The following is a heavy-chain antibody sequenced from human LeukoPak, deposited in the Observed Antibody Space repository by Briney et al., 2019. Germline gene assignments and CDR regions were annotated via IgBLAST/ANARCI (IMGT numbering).Heavy chain of an antibody. CDR2: INTNTGNP. Sequence: GASVKVSCKASGYTFTTYGINWVRQAPGQGLEWMGWINTNTGNPTYAQGFTGRFVFSVDTSVSTAYLQISSLKAEDTAVYYCARGSSGSRRLGSDYWGQGTLVTVSS. CDR3: ARGSSGSRRLGSDY. J-gene: IGHJ4*02. V-gene: IGHV7-4-1*02. D-gene: IGHD3-10*01. CDR1: GYTFTTYG.